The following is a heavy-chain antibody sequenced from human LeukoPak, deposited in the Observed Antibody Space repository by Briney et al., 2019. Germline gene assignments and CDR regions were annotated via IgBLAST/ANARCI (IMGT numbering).Heavy chain of an antibody. V-gene: IGHV4-39*07. J-gene: IGHJ6*03. CDR3: ARESFDFWSGYSFYYYYYMDV. CDR1: GGSISSSSYY. Sequence: SETLSLTCTVSGGSISSSSYYWGWIRQPPGKGLEWIGSIYYSGSTYYNPSLKSRVTISVDTSKNQFSLKLGSVTAADTAVYYCARESFDFWSGYSFYYYYYMDVWGKGTTVTVSS. CDR2: IYYSGST. D-gene: IGHD3-3*01.